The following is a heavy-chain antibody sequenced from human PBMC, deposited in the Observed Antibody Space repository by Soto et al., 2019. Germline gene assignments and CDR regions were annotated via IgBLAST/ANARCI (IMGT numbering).Heavy chain of an antibody. J-gene: IGHJ6*02. CDR3: AREGPVAGTPLPEYYYGMDV. CDR2: ISAYNGNT. Sequence: QVQLVQSGAEVKKPGASVKVSCKASDYTFISYGISWVRQAPGQGLEWMGWISAYNGNTNYAQKFQGRVTMTTDTSRNTAYMELRSLRSDDTAVYYCAREGPVAGTPLPEYYYGMDVWGQGTTVTVSS. CDR1: DYTFISYG. D-gene: IGHD6-19*01. V-gene: IGHV1-18*01.